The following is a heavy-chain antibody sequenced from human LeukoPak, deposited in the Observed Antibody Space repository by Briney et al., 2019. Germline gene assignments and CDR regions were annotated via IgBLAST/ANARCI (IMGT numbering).Heavy chain of an antibody. D-gene: IGHD6-13*01. Sequence: PGGSLRLSCAASGFTFDDYAMHWVRQAPGKGLVWVSGISWNSGSIGYADSVKGRFTISRDNAKNSLYLQMNSLRAEDTALYYCAKEKPIAAAGYDAFDIWGQGTMVTVSS. CDR1: GFTFDDYA. CDR2: ISWNSGSI. J-gene: IGHJ3*02. V-gene: IGHV3-9*01. CDR3: AKEKPIAAAGYDAFDI.